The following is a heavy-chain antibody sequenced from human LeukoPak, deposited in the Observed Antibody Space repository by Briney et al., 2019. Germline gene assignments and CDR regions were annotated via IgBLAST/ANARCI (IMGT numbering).Heavy chain of an antibody. V-gene: IGHV3-23*01. CDR1: GFTFSNYA. D-gene: IGHD6-13*01. J-gene: IGHJ4*02. CDR2: ISISADDI. Sequence: GGSLRLPCAASGFTFSNYAMSWVRQGPGRGLEWVSTISISADDIFYADSVKGRFTISRDNSKNTVYLQVNTLRAEDTAVYYCAKRGIASAASFDYWGQGTLVTVSS. CDR3: AKRGIASAASFDY.